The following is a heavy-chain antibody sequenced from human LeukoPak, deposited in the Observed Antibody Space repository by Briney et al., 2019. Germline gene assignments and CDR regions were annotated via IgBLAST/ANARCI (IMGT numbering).Heavy chain of an antibody. V-gene: IGHV1-69*04. Sequence: GASVKVSCKASGGTFSSYAISWVRQAPGQGLEWMGRIIPILGIANYAQKFQGRVTITADKSTSTAYMELSSLRSEDTAVYYCARVWFGEFSNWFDPWGQGTLVTVSS. CDR3: ARVWFGEFSNWFDP. CDR2: IIPILGIA. CDR1: GGTFSSYA. J-gene: IGHJ5*02. D-gene: IGHD3-10*01.